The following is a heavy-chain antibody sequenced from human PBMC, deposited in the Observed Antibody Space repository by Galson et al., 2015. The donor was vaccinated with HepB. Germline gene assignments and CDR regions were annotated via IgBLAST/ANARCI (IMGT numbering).Heavy chain of an antibody. V-gene: IGHV3-33*01. CDR1: GFIFGNYG. Sequence: SLRLSCAASGFIFGNYGMHWVRQAPGKGLEWVAVIWHDGSRKYYADSVKGRVTISRDNSKNTLYLQMSGLRAEDTAVYYCARYDDYIGYWGQEPWSPSPQ. CDR3: ARYDDYIGY. J-gene: IGHJ4*01. CDR2: IWHDGSRK. D-gene: IGHD3-3*01.